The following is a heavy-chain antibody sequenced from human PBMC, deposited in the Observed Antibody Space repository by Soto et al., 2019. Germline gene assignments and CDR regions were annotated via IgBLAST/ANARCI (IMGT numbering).Heavy chain of an antibody. V-gene: IGHV4-34*01. CDR2: INHSGST. CDR1: GGSFSGYY. Sequence: PSETLSLTCAVYGGSFSGYYWSWIRQPPGKGLEWIGEINHSGSTNYNPSLKSRVTTSVDTSKNQFSLKLSSVTAADTAVYYCARDFSDFWSGYNTDSSYNWFDPWGQGTLVTVSS. CDR3: ARDFSDFWSGYNTDSSYNWFDP. J-gene: IGHJ5*02. D-gene: IGHD3-3*01.